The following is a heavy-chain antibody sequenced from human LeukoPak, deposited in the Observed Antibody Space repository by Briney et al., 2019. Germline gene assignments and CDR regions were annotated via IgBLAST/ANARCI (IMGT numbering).Heavy chain of an antibody. D-gene: IGHD5-24*01. CDR3: AKPLRDAGSFNYPYFDF. V-gene: IGHV3-23*01. CDR2: ISGSGGSS. Sequence: GGSLRLSCAASGFTFTNCAMNWVRQAPGKGLEWVSAISGSGGSSSYADSVRGRFTISRDNSNNMLYLQMNSLRAEDTAVYYCAKPLRDAGSFNYPYFDFWGQGTLVTVS. J-gene: IGHJ4*02. CDR1: GFTFTNCA.